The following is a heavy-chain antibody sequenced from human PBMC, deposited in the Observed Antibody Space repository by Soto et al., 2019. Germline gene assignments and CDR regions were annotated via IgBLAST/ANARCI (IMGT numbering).Heavy chain of an antibody. CDR1: GFTFSSYW. Sequence: GGSLRLSCAASGFTFSSYWMSWVRQAPGKGLEWVSYINKDGSDIYYADSVKGRFTVSRDNAKNSLYLQMNSLRAEDTAVYYCARHTYYYDSSGPPAYWGQGTLVTVSS. J-gene: IGHJ4*02. CDR3: ARHTYYYDSSGPPAY. D-gene: IGHD3-22*01. V-gene: IGHV3-7*01. CDR2: INKDGSDI.